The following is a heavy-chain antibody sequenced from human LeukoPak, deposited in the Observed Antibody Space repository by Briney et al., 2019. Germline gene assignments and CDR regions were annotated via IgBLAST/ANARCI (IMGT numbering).Heavy chain of an antibody. Sequence: GGSLRLSCAASGFTFTNYEMTWVRQAPGKGLEWVSYISSSGTTIYYADSVKGRFTISRDNAKNSLYLQMNSLRAEDTAVYYCARDNYDGSTPYYFDYWGQGTLVTVSS. D-gene: IGHD3-22*01. J-gene: IGHJ4*02. V-gene: IGHV3-48*03. CDR3: ARDNYDGSTPYYFDY. CDR1: GFTFTNYE. CDR2: ISSSGTTI.